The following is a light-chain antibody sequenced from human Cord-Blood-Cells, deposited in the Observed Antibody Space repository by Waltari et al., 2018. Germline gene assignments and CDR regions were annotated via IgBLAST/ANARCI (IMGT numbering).Light chain of an antibody. CDR2: AAS. CDR1: QSISSY. J-gene: IGKJ1*01. CDR3: QQSYSTPWT. Sequence: DIQMTQSPSSLSASVGDRVTITCRASQSISSYLNWYQQKPGKATKLLIYAASSLQRGVPSRFSGSGSGTDVTLTISSLQPEDFATYYCQQSYSTPWTFGQGTKVEIK. V-gene: IGKV1-39*01.